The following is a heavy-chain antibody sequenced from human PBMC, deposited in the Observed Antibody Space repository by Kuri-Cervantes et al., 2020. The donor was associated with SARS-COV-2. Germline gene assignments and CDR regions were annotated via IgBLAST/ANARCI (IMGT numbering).Heavy chain of an antibody. J-gene: IGHJ4*02. CDR1: ETTFPNYD. CDR3: YCAPKEGFDS. CDR2: VKTNSGNT. Sequence: ASVKVSCKTPETTFPNYDINWVRQATGQGLEWMGMVKTNSGNTLYAQFFQGRVTMTRDISTSTVYMELSSLTSEDTAIYYCYCAPKEGFDSWGQGTPVTVSS. V-gene: IGHV1-8*01. D-gene: IGHD2-21*01.